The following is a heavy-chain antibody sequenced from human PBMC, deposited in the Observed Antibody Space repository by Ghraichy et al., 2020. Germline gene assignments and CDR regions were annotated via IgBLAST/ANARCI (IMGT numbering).Heavy chain of an antibody. CDR2: IFYIGGT. J-gene: IGHJ6*02. D-gene: IGHD4-23*01. Sequence: SQTLSLTCTVSVGSTGISNLSWIRQPPGKGLEWIGFIFYIGGTTYTPPLKSRATISQDTSKSQSSRKLSAVTAAATALYFCARDRGGNSGSYYYGMEVWGQGTTVTVSS. CDR3: ARDRGGNSGSYYYGMEV. CDR1: VGSTGISN. V-gene: IGHV4-59*13.